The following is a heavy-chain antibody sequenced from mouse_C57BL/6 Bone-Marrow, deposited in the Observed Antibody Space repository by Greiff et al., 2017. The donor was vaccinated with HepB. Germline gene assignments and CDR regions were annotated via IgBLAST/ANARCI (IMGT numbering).Heavy chain of an antibody. V-gene: IGHV2-5*01. J-gene: IGHJ4*01. Sequence: QVQLKESGPGLVQPSQSLSITCTVSGFSFTSYGVHWVRQCPGKGLEWLGVIWRGGSTDYNAAFMSRLSNTKDNSKSQVFFKMNCLQADDTAIYYCATFITAVVDYAMDYWGQGTSVTVSS. CDR1: GFSFTSYG. CDR3: ATFITAVVDYAMDY. D-gene: IGHD1-1*01. CDR2: IWRGGST.